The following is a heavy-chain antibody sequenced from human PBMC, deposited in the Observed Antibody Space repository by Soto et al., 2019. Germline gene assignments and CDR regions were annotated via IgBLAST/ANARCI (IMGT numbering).Heavy chain of an antibody. V-gene: IGHV4-59*01. CDR3: ARHRQDDAFDI. CDR2: IYYSGST. CDR1: GGSISSYY. Sequence: SETLSLTCTVSGGSISSYYWSWIRQPPGKGLEWIGYIYYSGSTNYNPSLKSRVTISVDTSKNQFSLKLSSVTAADTAVYYCARHRQDDAFDIWGQGTMVTV. J-gene: IGHJ3*02.